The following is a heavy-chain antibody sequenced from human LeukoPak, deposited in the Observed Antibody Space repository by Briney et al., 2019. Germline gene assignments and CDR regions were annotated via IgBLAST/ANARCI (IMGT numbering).Heavy chain of an antibody. V-gene: IGHV5-51*01. CDR2: IYPGDSDT. CDR3: ARQDGSGSYCSSDY. J-gene: IGHJ4*02. CDR1: GYSFTSYW. Sequence: GASLQISCKGSGYSFTSYWIGWVRQVPGKGLEGMGIIYPGDSDTRDSPSFQRQVTISADTSISTAYLQWCSLKASDTAMYYCARQDGSGSYCSSDYWGQGTLVTVSS. D-gene: IGHD3-10*01.